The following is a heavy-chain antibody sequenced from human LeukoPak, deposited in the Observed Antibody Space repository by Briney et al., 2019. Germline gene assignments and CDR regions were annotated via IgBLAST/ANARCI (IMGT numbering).Heavy chain of an antibody. CDR2: ISYDGSNK. V-gene: IGHV3-30*18. Sequence: GGSLRLSCAASGFTFSSYGMHWVRQAPGKGLEWVAVISYDGSNKYYADSVKGRFTISRDNSKNTLYLQMNSLRAEDTAVYYCAKGDTAMDYYYYYGMDVWGQGTTVTVSS. CDR3: AKGDTAMDYYYYYGMDV. J-gene: IGHJ6*02. CDR1: GFTFSSYG. D-gene: IGHD5-18*01.